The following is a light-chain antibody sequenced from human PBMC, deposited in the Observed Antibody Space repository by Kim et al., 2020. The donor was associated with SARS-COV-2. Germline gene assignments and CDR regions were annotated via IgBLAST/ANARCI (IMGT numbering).Light chain of an antibody. Sequence: IQLTQSPSSLSAFVGDRVTITCRASQDIRNDLGWYQQKPGTAPKLLIYGASRLQSGVPSRFSGSGSGTDFTLTISSLQPDDFATYYCLQDHNYPWTFGHGTKVDIK. V-gene: IGKV1-6*01. CDR2: GAS. J-gene: IGKJ1*01. CDR3: LQDHNYPWT. CDR1: QDIRND.